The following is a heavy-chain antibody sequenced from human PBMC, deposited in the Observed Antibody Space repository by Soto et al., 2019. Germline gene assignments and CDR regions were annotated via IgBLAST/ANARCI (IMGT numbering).Heavy chain of an antibody. J-gene: IGHJ4*03. D-gene: IGHD6-6*01. CDR3: ARVPNRQLQTYYFDY. Sequence: PSETLSLTCAVYGGSFSGYYWSWIRQPPGKGLEWIGEINHSGGTNYNPPLKSRVTISVDTSKNQFSLKLSSVTAADTAVYYCARVPNRQLQTYYFDYWGQGTTVTVSS. V-gene: IGHV4-34*01. CDR2: INHSGGT. CDR1: GGSFSGYY.